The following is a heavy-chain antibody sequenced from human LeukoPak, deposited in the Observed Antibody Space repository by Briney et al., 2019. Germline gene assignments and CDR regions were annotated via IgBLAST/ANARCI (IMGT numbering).Heavy chain of an antibody. CDR2: ISGSGGST. V-gene: IGHV3-23*01. CDR3: AKNALRFLEWLAAWAYYYGMDV. J-gene: IGHJ6*02. Sequence: PGGSLRLSCAASGLTFSSYGMHWVPQAPGKGLEWVAAISGSGGSTYYADSVKGRFTISRDNSKNTLYLQMNSLRAEDTAVYYCAKNALRFLEWLAAWAYYYGMDVWGQGTTVTVSS. D-gene: IGHD3-3*01. CDR1: GLTFSSYG.